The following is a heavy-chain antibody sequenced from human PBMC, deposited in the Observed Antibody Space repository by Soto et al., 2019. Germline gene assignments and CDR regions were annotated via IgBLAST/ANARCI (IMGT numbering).Heavy chain of an antibody. CDR1: GYSFTSYW. Sequence: GESLKISCKGSGYSFTSYWIGWVRQVPGKGLEWMGIIYPGDSDTRYSPSFQGQVTISADKSISTAYLQWSSLKASDTAMYYCARNSMVRGVTPDYYYYMDVWGKGTTVTVSS. J-gene: IGHJ6*03. D-gene: IGHD3-10*01. V-gene: IGHV5-51*01. CDR2: IYPGDSDT. CDR3: ARNSMVRGVTPDYYYYMDV.